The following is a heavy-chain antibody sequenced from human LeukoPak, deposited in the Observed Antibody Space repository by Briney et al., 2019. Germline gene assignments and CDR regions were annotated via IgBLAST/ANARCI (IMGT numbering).Heavy chain of an antibody. Sequence: ASVKVSCKASGYTFISHYIHWVRQAPGQGLEWMGTIDPSAGGRSYAQKFQGRVSMTRDMSTRTVYMELSSLRSDDTAVYYCARATLTFGRNIERYLDHWGQGTLVTVSS. J-gene: IGHJ4*02. D-gene: IGHD1-26*01. CDR2: IDPSAGGR. CDR1: GYTFISHY. CDR3: ARATLTFGRNIERYLDH. V-gene: IGHV1-46*01.